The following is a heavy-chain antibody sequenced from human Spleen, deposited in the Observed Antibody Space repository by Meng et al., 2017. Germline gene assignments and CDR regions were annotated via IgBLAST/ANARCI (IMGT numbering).Heavy chain of an antibody. V-gene: IGHV6-1*01. Sequence: QVQLQESGPGLVNPSQTLSLTCAISGDSVSTNSAAWNWIRQSPSGGLEWLGRTYYKSKWYNDYAESVKSRITINPDTSKNQFSLQLNSVTPEDTAVYYCARDPAAFDFWGQGILVTVSS. CDR1: GDSVSTNSAA. CDR3: ARDPAAFDF. D-gene: IGHD6-25*01. J-gene: IGHJ4*02. CDR2: TYYKSKWYN.